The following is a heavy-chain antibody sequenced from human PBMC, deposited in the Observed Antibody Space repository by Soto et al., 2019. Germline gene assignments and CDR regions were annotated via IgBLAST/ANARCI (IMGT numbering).Heavy chain of an antibody. D-gene: IGHD3-10*01. J-gene: IGHJ4*02. Sequence: SETLSLTCTVSGGSISGYFWTWIRQPPGKGLEWIGYISHTGITNYNSSPKSRVTMSVDTSKNQFSLRVSSLTAADTAVYYCARKEYYFDYWGQGILVTDSS. CDR2: ISHTGIT. V-gene: IGHV4-59*01. CDR1: GGSISGYF. CDR3: ARKEYYFDY.